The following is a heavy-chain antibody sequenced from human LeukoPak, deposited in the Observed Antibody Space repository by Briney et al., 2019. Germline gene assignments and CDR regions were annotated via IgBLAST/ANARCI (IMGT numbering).Heavy chain of an antibody. D-gene: IGHD2-2*01. CDR1: GRSISLYY. CDR2: IYYSGST. Sequence: SETLSLTCTVWGRSISLYYWRGIRQPPGKGLEWIGYIYYSGSTNYNPSLESRVTLSVDTSKNQFSLKLSSVTAADTAVYYCARRSTSSWNYFDYWGQGTLVTVSS. CDR3: ARRSTSSWNYFDY. V-gene: IGHV4-59*08. J-gene: IGHJ4*02.